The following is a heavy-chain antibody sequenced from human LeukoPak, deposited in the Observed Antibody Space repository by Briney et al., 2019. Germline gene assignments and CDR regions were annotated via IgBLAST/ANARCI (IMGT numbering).Heavy chain of an antibody. J-gene: IGHJ3*02. CDR1: GGSLSGYN. V-gene: IGHV4-34*01. CDR3: ARHRKRSGGYFGSGHDGFDI. Sequence: SETLSLTCAVSGGSLSGYNWTWIRQPPGKGLEWIGEINHSGSTNYIPSLESRVTLSVDTSKNQFSLNLNSVTAADTAVYYCARHRKRSGGYFGSGHDGFDIWGQGTMVTVSS. D-gene: IGHD3-22*01. CDR2: INHSGST.